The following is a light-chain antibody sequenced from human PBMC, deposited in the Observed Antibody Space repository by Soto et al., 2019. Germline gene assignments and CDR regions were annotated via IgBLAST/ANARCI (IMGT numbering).Light chain of an antibody. CDR1: QSVGRN. V-gene: IGKV3-15*01. J-gene: IGKJ4*01. Sequence: EIVMTQSPATLSVSPGERANLSCRASQSVGRNLAWYQQKPGQAPRLLIYGASTRTTGIPARFSGSGAGTEFTLTFSSRQSEDFAIYPCQQDNPWPPLTLGGGTKVELK. CDR2: GAS. CDR3: QQDNPWPPLT.